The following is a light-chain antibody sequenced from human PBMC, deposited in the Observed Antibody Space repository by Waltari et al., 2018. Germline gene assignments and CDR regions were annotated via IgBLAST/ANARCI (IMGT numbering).Light chain of an antibody. J-gene: IGKJ3*01. CDR3: QHRARWPPDAT. Sequence: EIVLTQSPATLSLSPGERATLSCRAGQSVGNYLAWYQQRPGQAPRLLIYAASHRATGIPGRFSGSGSGTDFTLTIDSLEAEDSAVYYCQHRARWPPDATFGPGTKVDIK. V-gene: IGKV3-11*01. CDR2: AAS. CDR1: QSVGNY.